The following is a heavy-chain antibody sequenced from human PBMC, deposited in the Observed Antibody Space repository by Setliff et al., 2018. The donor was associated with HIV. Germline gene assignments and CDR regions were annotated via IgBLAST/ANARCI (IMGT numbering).Heavy chain of an antibody. V-gene: IGHV3-20*01. CDR1: EFTVSANY. CDR2: INWNGGST. Sequence: PGGSLRLSCAASEFTVSANYMSWVRQAPGKGLEWVSGINWNGGSTGYADSVKGRFTISRDNAKNSLYLQMNSLRAEDTALYHCARVNYYDSSGLEIAFDIWGQGTMVTVSS. J-gene: IGHJ3*02. CDR3: ARVNYYDSSGLEIAFDI. D-gene: IGHD3-22*01.